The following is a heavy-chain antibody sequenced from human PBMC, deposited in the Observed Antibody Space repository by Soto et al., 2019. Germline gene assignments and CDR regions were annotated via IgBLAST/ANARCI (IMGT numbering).Heavy chain of an antibody. Sequence: PSETLSLTCAVYGGSFRGYYWSWIRQPPGKGLEWIGEINHSGSTNCNPSLKSRVTISVDTSKNQFSLKLSSVTAADTAVYYCARGGLGYCSGGSCSSVDYWGQGTLVTVSS. CDR3: ARGGLGYCSGGSCSSVDY. CDR2: INHSGST. J-gene: IGHJ4*02. V-gene: IGHV4-34*01. CDR1: GGSFRGYY. D-gene: IGHD2-15*01.